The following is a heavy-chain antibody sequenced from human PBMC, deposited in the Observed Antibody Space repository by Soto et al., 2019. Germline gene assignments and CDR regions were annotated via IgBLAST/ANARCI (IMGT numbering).Heavy chain of an antibody. CDR3: ARATYYDFWSGYSYGMDV. V-gene: IGHV1-2*04. Sequence: GASVKVSCKASGYTFTGYYMHWVRQAPGQGLEWMGWINPNSGGTNYAQKFQGWVTMTRDTSISTAYMELSRLRSDDTAVYYCARATYYDFWSGYSYGMDVWGQGTTVTVSS. D-gene: IGHD3-3*01. J-gene: IGHJ6*02. CDR2: INPNSGGT. CDR1: GYTFTGYY.